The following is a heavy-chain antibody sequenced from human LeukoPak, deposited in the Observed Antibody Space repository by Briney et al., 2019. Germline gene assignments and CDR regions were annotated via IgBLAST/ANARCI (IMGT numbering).Heavy chain of an antibody. CDR2: IYHTGST. D-gene: IGHD1-26*01. V-gene: IGHV4-30-2*01. CDR3: ARVSGFSRYSGSYLFDY. J-gene: IGHJ4*02. Sequence: SETLSLTCTVSGGSISSGGYSWTWIRQPPGKGLEWIGCIYHTGSTYYNPSLKSRVTISVDRSKNQFSLKLSSVTAADTAVYYCARVSGFSRYSGSYLFDYWGQGTLVTVSS. CDR1: GGSISSGGYS.